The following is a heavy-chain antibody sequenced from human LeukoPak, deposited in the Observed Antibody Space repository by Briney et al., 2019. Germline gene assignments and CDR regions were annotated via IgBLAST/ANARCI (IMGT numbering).Heavy chain of an antibody. CDR3: AKDSAVAGVYFDY. J-gene: IGHJ4*02. D-gene: IGHD6-19*01. V-gene: IGHV3-23*01. Sequence: GGSLRLSCAASGFTFSSYAMSWVRQAPGKGLEWVSGISGSGGSTYYADSVKGRFTISRDNSKNTLYLQMNSLRAEDTAVYYCAKDSAVAGVYFDYWGQGTLVTVSS. CDR2: ISGSGGST. CDR1: GFTFSSYA.